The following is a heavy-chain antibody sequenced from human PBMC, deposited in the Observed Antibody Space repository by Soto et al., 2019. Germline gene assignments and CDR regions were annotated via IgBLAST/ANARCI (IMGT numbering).Heavy chain of an antibody. CDR2: IYHSGST. CDR1: GDSISSDKW. J-gene: IGHJ4*02. Sequence: QVQLQESGPGLVKPSGTLSLTCAVSGDSISSDKWWSWVRQPPGKGLEWIGEIYHSGSTNYNPSLKXRXXXSXXNSKNRCARELSSVTDADTAAYYCARGERQPQRDYWGQGTLVTVSS. CDR3: ARGERQPQRDY. V-gene: IGHV4-4*02. D-gene: IGHD6-25*01.